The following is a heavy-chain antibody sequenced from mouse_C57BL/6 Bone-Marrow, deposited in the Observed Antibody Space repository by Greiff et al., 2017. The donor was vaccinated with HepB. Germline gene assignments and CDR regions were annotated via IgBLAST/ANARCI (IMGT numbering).Heavy chain of an antibody. CDR3: ARQLRLPYAMDY. Sequence: DVMLVESGGGLVKPGGSLKLSCAASGFTFSDYGMHWVRQAPEKGLEWVAYISSGSSTIYYADTVKGRFTISRDNAKNTLFLQMTSLRSEDTAMYYCARQLRLPYAMDYWGQGTSVTVSS. D-gene: IGHD3-2*02. CDR1: GFTFSDYG. V-gene: IGHV5-17*01. CDR2: ISSGSSTI. J-gene: IGHJ4*01.